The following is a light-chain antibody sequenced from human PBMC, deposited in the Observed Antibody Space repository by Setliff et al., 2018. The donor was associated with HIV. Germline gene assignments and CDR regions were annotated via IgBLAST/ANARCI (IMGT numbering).Light chain of an antibody. V-gene: IGLV2-23*01. CDR3: CSFAGSDSWI. CDR2: NAS. Sequence: SALAQPASVSGSPGQSITISCAGSRSDIGNYESVSWYQQHPGEVPKLIIYNASKRPAGVSDRFSGSKSGNTASLTISGLQREDEADYYCCSFAGSDSWIFAGGTKVTVL. CDR1: RSDIGNYES. J-gene: IGLJ2*01.